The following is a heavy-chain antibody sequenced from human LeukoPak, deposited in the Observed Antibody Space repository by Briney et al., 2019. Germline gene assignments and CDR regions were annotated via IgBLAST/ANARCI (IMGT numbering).Heavy chain of an antibody. CDR1: GFTFSSYN. CDR3: ARGGFSGSGSYYNVDY. V-gene: IGHV3-21*01. J-gene: IGHJ4*02. Sequence: GGSLRLSCAASGFTFSSYNMNWVRQAPGKGLEWVSSISSSSSYIYYADSVKGRFTISRDNAKNSLYLQMNSLRAEDTAVYYCARGGFSGSGSYYNVDYWGQGTLVTVSS. CDR2: ISSSSSYI. D-gene: IGHD3-10*01.